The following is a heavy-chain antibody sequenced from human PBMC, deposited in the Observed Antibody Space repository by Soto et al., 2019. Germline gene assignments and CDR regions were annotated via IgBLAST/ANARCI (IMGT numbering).Heavy chain of an antibody. CDR3: ARWQWLGKDYYYYGMDV. CDR1: GYTFTSYG. J-gene: IGHJ6*02. Sequence: SVKVSCKASGYTFTSYGISWVRQAPGQGLEWMGGIIPIFGTANYAQKFQGRVTITADESTSTAYMELSSLRSEDTAVYYCARWQWLGKDYYYYGMDVWGQGTKVTVSS. D-gene: IGHD6-19*01. V-gene: IGHV1-69*13. CDR2: IIPIFGTA.